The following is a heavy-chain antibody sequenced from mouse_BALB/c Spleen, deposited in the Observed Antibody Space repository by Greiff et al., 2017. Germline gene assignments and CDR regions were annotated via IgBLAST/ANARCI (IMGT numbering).Heavy chain of an antibody. CDR2: ISSGGST. CDR1: GFTFSSYA. CDR3: ARGRGTTVVAHFDS. D-gene: IGHD1-1*01. J-gene: IGHJ2*01. Sequence: EVMLVESGGGLVKPGGSLKLSCAASGFTFSSYAMSWVRQTPEKRLEWVASISSGGSTYYPDSVKGRFTISRDNARNILYLEMSSLRSEDTAMYYCARGRGTTVVAHFDSWGQGTTLTVSS. V-gene: IGHV5-6-5*01.